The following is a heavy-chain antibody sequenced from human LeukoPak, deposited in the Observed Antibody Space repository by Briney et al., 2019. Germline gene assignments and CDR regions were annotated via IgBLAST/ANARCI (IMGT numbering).Heavy chain of an antibody. Sequence: GGSLRLSCAASGFTFSSYAMSWVRQAPGKGLEWVSAISGSGGSTYYADSVKGRLTISRDNSKNTLYLQMNSLRAEDTAVYYCAKVHASNSPWGYFDYWGQGTLVTVSS. V-gene: IGHV3-23*01. CDR1: GFTFSSYA. D-gene: IGHD3-16*01. J-gene: IGHJ4*02. CDR3: AKVHASNSPWGYFDY. CDR2: ISGSGGST.